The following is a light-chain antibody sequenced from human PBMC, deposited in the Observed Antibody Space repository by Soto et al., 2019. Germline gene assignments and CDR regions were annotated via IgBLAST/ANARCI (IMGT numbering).Light chain of an antibody. J-gene: IGKJ5*01. CDR3: QQYGNSPIT. Sequence: EILLTQSPATLSFSPGERVTLSCRASHVVSSSYLAWYQHKPGQAPRLVIYTASSRATGIPDRFSGSGSGTDFSLTISRLEPEDFAVYYCQQYGNSPITFGQGTRLEIK. CDR1: HVVSSSY. CDR2: TAS. V-gene: IGKV3-20*01.